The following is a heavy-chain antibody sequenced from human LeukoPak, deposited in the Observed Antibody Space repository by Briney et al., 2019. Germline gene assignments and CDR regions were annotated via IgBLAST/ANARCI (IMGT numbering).Heavy chain of an antibody. Sequence: PGGSLRLSCAASGFTFSSYWMSWVRQAPGKGLEWVANIKQDGSEKYYVDSVKGRFTISRDNAKNSLYLQMNSLRAEDTALYYCASLPPPYYYTSGPGIFDYWGQGTLVTVSS. D-gene: IGHD3-10*01. V-gene: IGHV3-7*01. CDR1: GFTFSSYW. CDR3: ASLPPPYYYTSGPGIFDY. CDR2: IKQDGSEK. J-gene: IGHJ4*02.